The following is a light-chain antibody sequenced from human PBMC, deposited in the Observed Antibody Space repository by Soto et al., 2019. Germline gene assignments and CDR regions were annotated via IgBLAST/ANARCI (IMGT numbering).Light chain of an antibody. V-gene: IGLV6-57*01. CDR2: DDN. Sequence: NFMLTQPHSVSESPGKTVTISCTRSSGSIASNYVQGYQQRPGSSPTTVIYDDNQRPSGVPDRFSGSIDSSSNSASLTISGLKTEDEADYYCQSYDSSHQVFGGGTKVTVL. J-gene: IGLJ2*01. CDR3: QSYDSSHQV. CDR1: SGSIASNY.